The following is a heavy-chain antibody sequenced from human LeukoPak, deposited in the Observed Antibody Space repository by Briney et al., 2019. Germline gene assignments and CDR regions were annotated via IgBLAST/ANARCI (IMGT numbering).Heavy chain of an antibody. CDR2: ISYDGSNK. CDR1: GFTFSSYG. J-gene: IGHJ4*02. CDR3: AKDNFDY. V-gene: IGHV3-30*18. Sequence: PGGSLRLSCAASGFTFSSYGMHWVRQAPGKGLEWVAVISYDGSNKYYADSVKCRFTISRDNSKNTLYLQMNSLRAEDTAVYYCAKDNFDYWGQGTLVTVSS.